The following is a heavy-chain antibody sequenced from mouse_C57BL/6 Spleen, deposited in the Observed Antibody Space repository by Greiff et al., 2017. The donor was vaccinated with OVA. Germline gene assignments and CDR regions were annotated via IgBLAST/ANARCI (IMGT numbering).Heavy chain of an antibody. CDR2: INPSTGGT. CDR1: GYSFTGYY. D-gene: IGHD2-5*01. V-gene: IGHV1-42*01. CDR3: AGYSNPYYFDY. Sequence: EVQLVESGPELVKPGASVKISCKASGYSFTGYYMNWVKQSPEKSLEWIGEINPSTGGTTYNQKFKAKATLTVDKSSSTAYMQLKSLTSEDSAVYYCAGYSNPYYFDYWGQGTTLTVSS. J-gene: IGHJ2*01.